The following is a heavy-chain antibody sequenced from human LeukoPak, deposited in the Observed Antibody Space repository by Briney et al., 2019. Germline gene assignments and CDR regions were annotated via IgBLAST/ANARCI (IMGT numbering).Heavy chain of an antibody. Sequence: SETLSLTCTVSGGSISSYYWSWIRQPPGKGLEWIGYIYYSGSTNYNPSLKSRVTISVDTSKNQFSLKLSSVTAADTAVYHCAGGRSVAADGWFDPWGQGTLVTVSS. CDR1: GGSISSYY. J-gene: IGHJ5*02. D-gene: IGHD6-19*01. CDR3: AGGRSVAADGWFDP. CDR2: IYYSGST. V-gene: IGHV4-59*01.